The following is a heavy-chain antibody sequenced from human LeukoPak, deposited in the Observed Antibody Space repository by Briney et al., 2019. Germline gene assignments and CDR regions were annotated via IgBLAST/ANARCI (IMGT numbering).Heavy chain of an antibody. D-gene: IGHD1-26*01. Sequence: ASVKVSCKASGYTFTGYYMHWVRQAPGQGLEWMGWINPNSGGTNYAQKFQGRVTMTRDTSISTAYMELSRLRSDDTAVYYCARGRGSYYEWFDPWGQGTLVTASS. CDR1: GYTFTGYY. V-gene: IGHV1-2*02. CDR2: INPNSGGT. J-gene: IGHJ5*02. CDR3: ARGRGSYYEWFDP.